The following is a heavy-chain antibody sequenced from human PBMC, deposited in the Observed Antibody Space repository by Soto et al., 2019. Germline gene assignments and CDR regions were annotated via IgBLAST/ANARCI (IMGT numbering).Heavy chain of an antibody. Sequence: QLQLQESGPGLVKPSETLSLTCTVSGGSISSSSYYWGWIRQPPGKVLEWIGSIFYSGSTYYNPSLSSRVTISVDTSKNQFSLNLSSVPAADTAVYYGARHLTYCSAGSCYSDFPYYGMDVWGEGTTVTVAS. D-gene: IGHD2-15*01. CDR3: ARHLTYCSAGSCYSDFPYYGMDV. V-gene: IGHV4-39*01. J-gene: IGHJ6*04. CDR2: IFYSGST. CDR1: GGSISSSSYY.